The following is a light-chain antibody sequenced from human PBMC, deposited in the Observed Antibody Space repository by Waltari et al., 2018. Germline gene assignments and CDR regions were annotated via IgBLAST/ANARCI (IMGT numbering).Light chain of an antibody. CDR1: SSDVGHYNL. Sequence: QSGLTQPASASGSPGQSITISCTGTSSDVGHYNLVSWYQQHPGKAPKLLIYEVTKRASGTSDHFSASKSGNTASLTISGLQAQEDEADYYCCSYVGLGTYVFGTGTKVTV. CDR2: EVT. V-gene: IGLV2-23*02. J-gene: IGLJ1*01. CDR3: CSYVGLGTYV.